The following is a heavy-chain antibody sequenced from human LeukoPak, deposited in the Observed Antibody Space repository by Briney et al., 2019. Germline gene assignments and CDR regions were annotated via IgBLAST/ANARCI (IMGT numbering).Heavy chain of an antibody. V-gene: IGHV3-23*01. D-gene: IGHD1-26*01. CDR1: GFTFSNYA. CDR3: AKDVRVGGGGMDV. J-gene: IGHJ6*02. Sequence: GSPRLSCAASGFTFSNYAMNWVRQAPGKGLEWVSLISSSGDNAYYADSVRGRFTISRDKSKNTVSLQMNSLRGEDTAVYYCAKDVRVGGGGMDVWGQGTPVTVSS. CDR2: ISSSGDNA.